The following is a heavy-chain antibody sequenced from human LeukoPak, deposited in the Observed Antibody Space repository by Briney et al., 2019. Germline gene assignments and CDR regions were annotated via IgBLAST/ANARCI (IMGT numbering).Heavy chain of an antibody. Sequence: ASVKVSCKASGYTFTSYYMHWVRQAPGQGLEWMGIINPSGGSATYAQKFQGRVTMTRDTSTSTVYMDLSSLRSEDTAVYYCGKDIIASPLADPWGKGTLSPSPQ. J-gene: IGHJ5*02. CDR2: INPSGGSA. V-gene: IGHV1-46*01. D-gene: IGHD3-10*01. CDR3: GKDIIASPLADP. CDR1: GYTFTSYY.